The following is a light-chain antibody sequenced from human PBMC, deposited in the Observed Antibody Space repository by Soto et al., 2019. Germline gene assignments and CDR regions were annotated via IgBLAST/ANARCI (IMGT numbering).Light chain of an antibody. Sequence: EIVLTQSPGTLSLSPGERATLSCRASQSVSSSYLGWYQQKPGQPPRLLIYGTSIRATGIPDRFSGSGSGTDFTLTNSRLEPEDFAEYYCQQSHSSFTCGPGTKVDIK. V-gene: IGKV3-20*01. J-gene: IGKJ3*01. CDR1: QSVSSSY. CDR3: QQSHSSFT. CDR2: GTS.